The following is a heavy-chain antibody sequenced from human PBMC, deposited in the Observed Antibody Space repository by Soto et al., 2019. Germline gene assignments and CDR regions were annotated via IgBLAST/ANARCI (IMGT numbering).Heavy chain of an antibody. V-gene: IGHV1-69*12. CDR1: GGTFSNYA. Sequence: QVQLVQSGAEVKKPGSSVKVSCKASGGTFSNYALSWVRQAPGQGLEWMGDIIPIFGTTNNAQKFQGRVTITADEATGTADMELSSLRSEATAVYYCAIRGKRDYYVTGAYGWGEGTLVTVSS. D-gene: IGHD3-10*02. J-gene: IGHJ1*01. CDR2: IIPIFGTT. CDR3: AIRGKRDYYVTGAYG.